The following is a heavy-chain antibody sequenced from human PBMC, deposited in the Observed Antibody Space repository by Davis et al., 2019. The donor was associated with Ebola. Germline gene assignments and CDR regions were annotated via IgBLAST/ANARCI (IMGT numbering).Heavy chain of an antibody. CDR2: ISSSGSTI. Sequence: GESLKISCAASGFTFRSYWMSWIRQAPGKGLEWVSYISSSGSTIYYADSVKGRFTISRDNAKNSLYLQMNSLRAEDTAVYYCASTVTTMVRGDFAYYYGMDVWGKGTTVTVSS. CDR1: GFTFRSYW. J-gene: IGHJ6*04. CDR3: ASTVTTMVRGDFAYYYGMDV. D-gene: IGHD3-10*01. V-gene: IGHV3-11*01.